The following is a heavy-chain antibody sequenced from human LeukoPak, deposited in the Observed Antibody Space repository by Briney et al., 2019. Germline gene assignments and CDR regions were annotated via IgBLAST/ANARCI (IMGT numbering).Heavy chain of an antibody. J-gene: IGHJ4*02. CDR2: IRYDGSNT. V-gene: IGHV3-30*02. CDR1: GFTFNNYG. D-gene: IGHD7-27*01. Sequence: PGGSLRLSCAASGFTFNNYGMHWVRQAPGKGLEWVAFIRYDGSNTYYADSVKGRFTISRDNSKNTLYLQMNSLRAEDTAVYYCAKDLTWGSPPFEYWGQGTLVTVSS. CDR3: AKDLTWGSPPFEY.